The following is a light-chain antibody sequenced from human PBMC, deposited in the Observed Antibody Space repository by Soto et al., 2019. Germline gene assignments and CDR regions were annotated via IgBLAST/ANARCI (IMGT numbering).Light chain of an antibody. Sequence: EIVLTQSPATLSLSPGERATLSCRASQSVSSYLAWYQQKPGQAPMLLIYDASNRATGIPARFSGSGSGTDFTLTISSLEPEDFAIYYCQQRSNWPPVTFGGGTKMEIK. CDR3: QQRSNWPPVT. V-gene: IGKV3-11*01. J-gene: IGKJ4*01. CDR2: DAS. CDR1: QSVSSY.